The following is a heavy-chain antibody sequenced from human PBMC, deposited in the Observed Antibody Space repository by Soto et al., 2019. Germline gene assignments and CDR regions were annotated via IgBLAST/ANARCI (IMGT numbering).Heavy chain of an antibody. CDR1: GFNFRSYG. CDR2: IWYDGSNK. Sequence: QVQMVESGGGVVQSGRSLRLSCATSGFNFRSYGIHWVRQAPGKGLEWVGIIWYDGSNKYYADSVKGRFTISRDDSKNRVYRPMDSLRVEGTATYYCARDNIVGSDFFDYWGQGSLVTVSS. CDR3: ARDNIVGSDFFDY. D-gene: IGHD2-21*01. J-gene: IGHJ4*02. V-gene: IGHV3-33*01.